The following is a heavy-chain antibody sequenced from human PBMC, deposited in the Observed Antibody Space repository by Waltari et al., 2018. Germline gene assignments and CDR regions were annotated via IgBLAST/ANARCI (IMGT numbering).Heavy chain of an antibody. CDR1: DYSISSGFY. D-gene: IGHD1-26*01. V-gene: IGHV4-38-2*01. J-gene: IGHJ2*01. Sequence: QVHLQVSGPGLVTPSETLSLTCAVPDYSISSGFYWCWIRQPPGKGREWIGSINHSGSTFYNPSLKSRVTISVDTALNHFSLKLNSVTATDTAVYYCARQGGYINVWWEDYWYFDHWGRGTLVTVSS. CDR2: INHSGST. CDR3: ARQGGYINVWWEDYWYFDH.